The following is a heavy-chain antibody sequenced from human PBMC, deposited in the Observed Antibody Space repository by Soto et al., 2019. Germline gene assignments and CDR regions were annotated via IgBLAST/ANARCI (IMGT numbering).Heavy chain of an antibody. CDR2: VSGTTGSP. Sequence: PGGSLRLSCAASGFTFNNYAMSWVRQAPGKGLEWVSSVSGTTGSPSYADSVKGRFTIPRDNSKSTVYLQMNSLRAEDTAVYYCAKDSGDRVEGLDCWGQGTLVTVSS. J-gene: IGHJ4*02. CDR1: GFTFNNYA. V-gene: IGHV3-23*01. CDR3: AKDSGDRVEGLDC. D-gene: IGHD7-27*01.